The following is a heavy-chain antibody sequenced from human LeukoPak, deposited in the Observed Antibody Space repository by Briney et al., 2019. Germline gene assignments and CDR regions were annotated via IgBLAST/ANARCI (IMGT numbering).Heavy chain of an antibody. CDR2: IKQDGSEK. CDR1: GFTFSSYW. D-gene: IGHD1-7*01. J-gene: IGHJ3*02. V-gene: IGHV3-7*01. Sequence: PGGSLRLSCAASGFTFSSYWMSWVRQAPGKGLEWVANIKQDGSEKYYVDSVKGRFTISRDNAKNSLYLQMNSLRAEDTAVYYCARDENWNYASGAFDIWGQGTMVTVSS. CDR3: ARDENWNYASGAFDI.